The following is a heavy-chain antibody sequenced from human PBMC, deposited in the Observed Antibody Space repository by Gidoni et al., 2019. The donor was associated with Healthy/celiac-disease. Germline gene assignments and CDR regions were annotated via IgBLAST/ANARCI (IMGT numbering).Heavy chain of an antibody. CDR2: IFYSGST. Sequence: QVQLQESGPGLVKPSETLSLTCTVSGGSISSYYWSWIRQPPGKGLEWSGYIFYSGSTNYNPSLKSRVTISVDTSKNQFALKLSSVTAADTAVYYCARGGGYSYGSYDYWGQGTLVTVSS. J-gene: IGHJ4*02. CDR1: GGSISSYY. CDR3: ARGGGYSYGSYDY. V-gene: IGHV4-59*01. D-gene: IGHD5-18*01.